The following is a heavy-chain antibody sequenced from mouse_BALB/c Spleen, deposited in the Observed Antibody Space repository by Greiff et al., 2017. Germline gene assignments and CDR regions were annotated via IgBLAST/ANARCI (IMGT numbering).Heavy chain of an antibody. Sequence: EVMLVESGGGLVKPGGSLKLSCAASGFTFSSYTMSWVRQTPEKRLEWVATISSGGSYTYYPDSVKGRFTISRDNAKNTLYLQMSSLKSEDTAMYYCTRDSSGYRGYYFGYWGQGTTLTVSS. CDR2: ISSGGSYT. V-gene: IGHV5-6-4*01. D-gene: IGHD3-1*01. CDR1: GFTFSSYT. CDR3: TRDSSGYRGYYFGY. J-gene: IGHJ2*01.